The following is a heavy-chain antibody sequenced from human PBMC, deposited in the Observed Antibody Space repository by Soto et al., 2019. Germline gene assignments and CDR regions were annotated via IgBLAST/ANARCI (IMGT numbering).Heavy chain of an antibody. CDR2: IIPIFGTA. J-gene: IGHJ6*02. CDR1: GGTFSSYA. V-gene: IGHV1-69*13. D-gene: IGHD3-10*02. Sequence: SVKVSCKASGGTFSSYAISWVRQAPGQGLEWMGGIIPIFGTANYAQKFQGRVTITADESTSTAYMELGSLRSEDTAGYYCASPERNYVRPSSGMDVWGQGTTVTVSS. CDR3: ASPERNYVRPSSGMDV.